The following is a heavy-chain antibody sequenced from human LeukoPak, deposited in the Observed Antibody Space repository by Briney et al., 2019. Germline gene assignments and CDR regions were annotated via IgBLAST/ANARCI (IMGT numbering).Heavy chain of an antibody. V-gene: IGHV1-8*03. J-gene: IGHJ4*02. CDR2: MNPNSGNT. Sequence: ASVKVSCKASGYTFTSYDINWVRQATGQGLEWMGRMNPNSGNTGYAQKFQGRVTITRNTSISTAYMELSSLRSEDTAVYYCARAHSSSDFDYWGQGTLVTVSS. CDR3: ARAHSSSDFDY. D-gene: IGHD6-13*01. CDR1: GYTFTSYD.